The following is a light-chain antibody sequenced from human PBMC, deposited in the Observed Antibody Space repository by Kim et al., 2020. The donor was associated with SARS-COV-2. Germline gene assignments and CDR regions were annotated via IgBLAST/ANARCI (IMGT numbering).Light chain of an antibody. CDR1: SSNIGNNY. CDR2: DNN. CDR3: GTWDSSLSAVV. Sequence: GEKVTISCSGSSSNIGNNYVSWYQQHPGTAPKLLIYDNNKRPSGIPDRFSCSKSGTSATLGITGLQTGDEADYYCGTWDSSLSAVVFGGGTQLTVL. V-gene: IGLV1-51*01. J-gene: IGLJ2*01.